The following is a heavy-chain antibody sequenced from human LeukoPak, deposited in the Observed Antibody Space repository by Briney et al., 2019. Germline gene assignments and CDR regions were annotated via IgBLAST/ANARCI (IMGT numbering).Heavy chain of an antibody. CDR1: GSSISSGYY. Sequence: SETLSLTCAVSGSSISSGYYWGWIRQPPGKGLEWIGSIYHSGSTYYNPSLKSRVTISVDTSKNQFSLKLSSVTAADTAVYYCARSGIVATITGYYFDYWGQGTLVTVSS. V-gene: IGHV4-38-2*01. J-gene: IGHJ4*02. CDR3: ARSGIVATITGYYFDY. D-gene: IGHD5-12*01. CDR2: IYHSGST.